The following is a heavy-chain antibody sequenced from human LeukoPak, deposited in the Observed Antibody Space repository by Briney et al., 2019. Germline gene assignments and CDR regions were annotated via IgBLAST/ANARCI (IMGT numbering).Heavy chain of an antibody. CDR3: ARDEDSDGMDY. CDR1: GFTVSYNY. J-gene: IGHJ4*02. CDR2: IYGHGTS. D-gene: IGHD3/OR15-3a*01. Sequence: GGSLRLSCAASGFTVSYNYMSWVRQAPGKGLECVSVIYGHGTSYYADSVRGRFTISTDNSKNTLYLQMTSLRAEDTALYYCARDEDSDGMDYWGQGTLVTVFS. V-gene: IGHV3-66*01.